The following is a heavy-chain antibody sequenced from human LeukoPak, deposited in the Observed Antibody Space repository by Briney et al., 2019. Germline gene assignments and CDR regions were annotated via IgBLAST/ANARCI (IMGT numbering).Heavy chain of an antibody. J-gene: IGHJ6*02. V-gene: IGHV3-30*03. D-gene: IGHD3-3*01. CDR1: GFTVSSNY. Sequence: GGSLRLSCAASGFTVSSNYMSWVRQAPGKGLEWVAVISYDGSNKYYADSVKGRFTISRDNSKNTLYLQMNSLRAEDTAVYYCAATYYDFWSGLLSHTYGMDVWGQGTTVTVSS. CDR2: ISYDGSNK. CDR3: AATYYDFWSGLLSHTYGMDV.